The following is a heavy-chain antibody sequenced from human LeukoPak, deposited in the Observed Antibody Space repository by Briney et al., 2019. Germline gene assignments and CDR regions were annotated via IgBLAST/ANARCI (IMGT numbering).Heavy chain of an antibody. CDR3: ADLEATDY. D-gene: IGHD5-12*01. Sequence: GGSLRLSCAASGFTFSSYAMSWVRQGPGKGLEWASTISGRGDSTFYADSVKGRFTISRDNSKNTLYLQMNSLRAEDTAVYYCADLEATDYWGQGTLVTVSS. CDR2: ISGRGDST. CDR1: GFTFSSYA. J-gene: IGHJ4*02. V-gene: IGHV3-23*01.